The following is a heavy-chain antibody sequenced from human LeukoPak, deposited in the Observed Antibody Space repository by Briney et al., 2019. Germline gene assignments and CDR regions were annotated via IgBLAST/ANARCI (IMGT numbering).Heavy chain of an antibody. Sequence: ASVKVSCKASGYTLTSYGISGVRQAPRQGREWMGWISAYNGNTHYAQKLQGRVTMTTDTSTSTAYMELRSLRSDDTAVYYCARFSGVVVPAAIYYYYYMVVWGKGTTVTVSS. CDR2: ISAYNGNT. D-gene: IGHD2-2*01. J-gene: IGHJ6*03. CDR1: GYTLTSYG. CDR3: ARFSGVVVPAAIYYYYYMVV. V-gene: IGHV1-18*01.